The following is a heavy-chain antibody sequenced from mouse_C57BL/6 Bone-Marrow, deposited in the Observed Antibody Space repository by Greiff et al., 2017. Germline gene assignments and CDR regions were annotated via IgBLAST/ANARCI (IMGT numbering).Heavy chain of an antibody. CDR3: AIIYYGNYAAWFAY. CDR2: IDPSDSYT. V-gene: IGHV1-69*01. CDR1: GYTFTSYW. J-gene: IGHJ3*01. D-gene: IGHD2-1*01. Sequence: QVQLQQPGAELVMPGASVKLSCKASGYTFTSYWMHWVKQRPGQGLEWIGEIDPSDSYTNYNQKFKGKSTLTVDKSSSTAYMQLSYLTSEYSAVYYCAIIYYGNYAAWFAYWGQGTLVTVSA.